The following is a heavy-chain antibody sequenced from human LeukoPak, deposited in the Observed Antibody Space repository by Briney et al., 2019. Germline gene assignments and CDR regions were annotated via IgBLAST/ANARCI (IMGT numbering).Heavy chain of an antibody. V-gene: IGHV3-15*01. CDR3: TTAGFWFGELLDSDY. CDR1: GFIFSNAW. J-gene: IGHJ4*02. Sequence: GGSLRLSCAASGFIFSNAWMSWVRQAPGKGLEWVGRIKSKTDGGTTDYAAPVKGRFTISRDDSKNTLYLQMNSLKTEDTAVYYCTTAGFWFGELLDSDYWGQGTLVTVSS. CDR2: IKSKTDGGTT. D-gene: IGHD3-10*01.